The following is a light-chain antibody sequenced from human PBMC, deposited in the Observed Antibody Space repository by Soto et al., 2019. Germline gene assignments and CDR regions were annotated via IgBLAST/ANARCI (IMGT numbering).Light chain of an antibody. V-gene: IGKV3-20*01. CDR2: DAS. CDR1: QSVSSTY. Sequence: EIVLTQSPGTLSLSPGERATLSCRASQSVSSTYLAWYQQKTGQAPRLLIYDASSRATGIPDRFSGSESGTDFTLTISRLEPEDFAVYFWQQYGSAPWTDGQGTKMEIK. CDR3: QQYGSAPWT. J-gene: IGKJ1*01.